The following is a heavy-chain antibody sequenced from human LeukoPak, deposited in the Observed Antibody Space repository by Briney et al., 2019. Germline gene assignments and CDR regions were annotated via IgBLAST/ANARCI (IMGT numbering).Heavy chain of an antibody. CDR3: ARSTLPTIFGVVTIRGNWFDP. D-gene: IGHD3-3*01. CDR1: GYTFTSYG. J-gene: IGHJ5*02. CDR2: INAYNVNT. Sequence: GASVKVSCTASGYTFTSYGISWVRQAPGQGLEAMGWINAYNVNTNYAQKFQGRVTITRDTSASTAYMELSSLRSEDAAVYYCARSTLPTIFGVVTIRGNWFDPWGQGTLVTVSS. V-gene: IGHV1-18*01.